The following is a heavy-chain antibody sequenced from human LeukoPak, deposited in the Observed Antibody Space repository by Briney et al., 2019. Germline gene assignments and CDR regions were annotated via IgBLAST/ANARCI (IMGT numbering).Heavy chain of an antibody. Sequence: ASVKVSCKASGYTFTSYGISWVRQAPGQGLEWMGWISAYNGNTNYAQKLQGRVTMTTDTSTSTAYMELRRLRSDDTAVYYCARGNCSGGSCYSVLDYYYGMDVWGQGTTVTVSS. V-gene: IGHV1-18*01. CDR2: ISAYNGNT. CDR1: GYTFTSYG. D-gene: IGHD2-15*01. CDR3: ARGNCSGGSCYSVLDYYYGMDV. J-gene: IGHJ6*02.